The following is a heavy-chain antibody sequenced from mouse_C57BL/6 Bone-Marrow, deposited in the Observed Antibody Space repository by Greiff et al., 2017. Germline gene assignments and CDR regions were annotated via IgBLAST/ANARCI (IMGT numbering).Heavy chain of an antibody. CDR3: ARPYDYDGAWFAY. CDR2: IRNKANGYTT. CDR1: GFTFTDYY. D-gene: IGHD2-4*01. V-gene: IGHV7-3*01. Sequence: EVKLVESGGGLVQPGGSLRLSCAASGFTFTDYYMSWVRQPPGKALEWLGFIRNKANGYTTEYSASVKGRFTISRDNSQSILYLQMNALRAEDSATYYCARPYDYDGAWFAYWGQGTLVTVSA. J-gene: IGHJ3*01.